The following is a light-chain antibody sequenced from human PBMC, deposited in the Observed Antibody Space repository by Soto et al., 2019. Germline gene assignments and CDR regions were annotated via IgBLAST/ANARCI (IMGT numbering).Light chain of an antibody. V-gene: IGKV3-20*01. J-gene: IGKJ5*01. CDR1: QSVSSSY. CDR2: GAS. CDR3: QQYGSSSIT. Sequence: EIVLTQSPGTLSLSPGERATLSCRASQSVSSSYLAWYQQKPGQAPRLLIYGASSRATGIPDRFRGSGSGTDFTLTISRLEPEDFAVYYCQQYGSSSITFGQGTRLEMK.